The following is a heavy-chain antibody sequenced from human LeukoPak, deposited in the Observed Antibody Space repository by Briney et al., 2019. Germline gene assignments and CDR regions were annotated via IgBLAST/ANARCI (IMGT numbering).Heavy chain of an antibody. Sequence: GESLKISCKGSGYSFTSYWIGWVRQMPGKGLEWMGIIYPGDSDTRYSPSFQGQVTISADKSISTAYLQWSSLKASDTAMYYCARQRGSDYVWGSYRPVYYLDYWGQGTLVTVSS. V-gene: IGHV5-51*01. CDR3: ARQRGSDYVWGSYRPVYYLDY. J-gene: IGHJ4*02. CDR1: GYSFTSYW. D-gene: IGHD3-16*02. CDR2: IYPGDSDT.